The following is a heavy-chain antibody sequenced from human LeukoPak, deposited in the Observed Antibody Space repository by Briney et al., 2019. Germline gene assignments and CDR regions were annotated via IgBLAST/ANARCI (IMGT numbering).Heavy chain of an antibody. J-gene: IGHJ5*02. D-gene: IGHD6-13*01. CDR2: IYYSGST. V-gene: IGHV4-39*01. CDR3: ARHAIAAANLYNWFDP. CDR1: GGSISSCSYY. Sequence: PSETLSLTCTVSGGSISSCSYYWGWLRPPPGKGLEWVGSIYYSGSTYYNPSHKSRVTISVDTSRNQYSLKLSSVTAADTAVYYCARHAIAAANLYNWFDPWGQGALVTGSS.